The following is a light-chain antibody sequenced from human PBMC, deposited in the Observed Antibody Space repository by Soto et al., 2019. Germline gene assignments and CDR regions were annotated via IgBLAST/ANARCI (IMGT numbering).Light chain of an antibody. CDR1: GSDVGDYNY. CDR3: CSYAGSSSWV. CDR2: EVT. Sequence: QSALTQPPSASGSPGQSVTISCTGTGSDVGDYNYVSWYQQHPGKAPKLMIYEVTKRPSGVPDRFSGSKSGKTASLTVSGLQAEDEADYYCCSYAGSSSWVFGGGTQLTVL. V-gene: IGLV2-8*01. J-gene: IGLJ3*02.